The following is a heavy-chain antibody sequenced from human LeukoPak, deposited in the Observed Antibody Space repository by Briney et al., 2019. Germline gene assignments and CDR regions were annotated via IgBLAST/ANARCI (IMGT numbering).Heavy chain of an antibody. Sequence: SETLSLTCTVSGGSISSFYWSWLRQPAGKGLEWVGRIYTSGSTNDNPSLKSRVTMSVDTSKNQSSLKLSSVTAAETAVYYCARDADTGYSSEFDYWGQGTLVTVSS. CDR2: IYTSGST. D-gene: IGHD6-19*01. CDR3: ARDADTGYSSEFDY. V-gene: IGHV4-4*07. CDR1: GGSISSFY. J-gene: IGHJ4*02.